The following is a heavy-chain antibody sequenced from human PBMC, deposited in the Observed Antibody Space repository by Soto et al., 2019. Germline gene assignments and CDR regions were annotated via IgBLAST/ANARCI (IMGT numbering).Heavy chain of an antibody. Sequence: EVQLVESGGGLVQPGRSLRLSCAASGFTFDGYAMHWVRQAPGRGLEWVSRITWNSCTIDYADSVKGRFTISRDNANNSLYLQMNSLRAEDTALYYCTKRLRLYYMDVWGKGTTVTVSS. CDR3: TKRLRLYYMDV. J-gene: IGHJ6*03. V-gene: IGHV3-9*01. CDR2: ITWNSCTI. CDR1: GFTFDGYA.